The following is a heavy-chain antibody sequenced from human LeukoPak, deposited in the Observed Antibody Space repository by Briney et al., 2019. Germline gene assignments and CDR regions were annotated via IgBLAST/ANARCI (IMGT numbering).Heavy chain of an antibody. Sequence: SVKVSCKASGGTFSSYAISWVRQAPGQGLEWMGGIIPIFGTANYAQKFQGRVTITADESTSTAYMELSSLRSEDTAVYYCASPEEYYDFWSGYYTSNQFDYWGQGTPVTVSS. D-gene: IGHD3-3*01. CDR1: GGTFSSYA. CDR2: IIPIFGTA. CDR3: ASPEEYYDFWSGYYTSNQFDY. V-gene: IGHV1-69*13. J-gene: IGHJ4*02.